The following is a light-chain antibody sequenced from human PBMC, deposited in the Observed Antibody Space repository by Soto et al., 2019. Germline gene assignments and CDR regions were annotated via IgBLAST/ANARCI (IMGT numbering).Light chain of an antibody. J-gene: IGKJ5*01. V-gene: IGKV3-15*01. CDR1: QSVSSN. CDR2: GAS. Sequence: ETVMTQSPATLSVSPGERATLSCRASQSVSSNLAWYQQKPGQAPRLLIYGASTRATRIPARFSGSGSWTEFILTISYLQPEDFAVYYCQQYNNWPPITFGQGTRLEIK. CDR3: QQYNNWPPIT.